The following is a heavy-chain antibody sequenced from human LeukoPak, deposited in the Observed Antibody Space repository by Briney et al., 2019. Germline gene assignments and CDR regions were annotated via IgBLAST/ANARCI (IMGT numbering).Heavy chain of an antibody. J-gene: IGHJ4*02. Sequence: SETLSLTCTVSGVSISSYYWSWIRQPPGKGLEWIGYIYYSGSTYYNPSLKSRVTISVDTSKNQFSLKLSSVTAADTAVYYCARERYSGYDRTQFDYWGQGTLVTVSS. D-gene: IGHD5-12*01. V-gene: IGHV4-59*12. CDR2: IYYSGST. CDR3: ARERYSGYDRTQFDY. CDR1: GVSISSYY.